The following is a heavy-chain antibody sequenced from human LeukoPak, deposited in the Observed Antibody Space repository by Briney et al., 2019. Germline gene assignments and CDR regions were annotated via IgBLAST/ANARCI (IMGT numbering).Heavy chain of an antibody. V-gene: IGHV1-2*06. D-gene: IGHD2-15*01. Sequence: GASVKVSCTASGYTFTSYDINWVRQAPGQGLEWMGRINPNSGGSNFAQKFQGRVTMTRDTSISTVYMELSSLRSDDTAVYYCARDSDFGCSGSSCYSWVYWGQGTLVTVSS. CDR3: ARDSDFGCSGSSCYSWVY. CDR1: GYTFTSYD. CDR2: INPNSGGS. J-gene: IGHJ4*02.